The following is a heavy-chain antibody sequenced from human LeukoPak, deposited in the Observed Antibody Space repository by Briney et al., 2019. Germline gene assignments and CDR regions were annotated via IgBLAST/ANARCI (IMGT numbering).Heavy chain of an antibody. CDR2: IRYDGSNK. V-gene: IGHV3-30*02. D-gene: IGHD3-3*01. CDR3: AKGLSWYYDYWSGYSHFDY. Sequence: PGGSLRLSCAASGFTFSSYGMHWVRQTPGKGLEWVAFIRYDGSNKYYADSVKGRFTISRDNSKNTLYLQMNSLRAEDTAVYYCAKGLSWYYDYWSGYSHFDYWGQGTLVTVSS. J-gene: IGHJ4*02. CDR1: GFTFSSYG.